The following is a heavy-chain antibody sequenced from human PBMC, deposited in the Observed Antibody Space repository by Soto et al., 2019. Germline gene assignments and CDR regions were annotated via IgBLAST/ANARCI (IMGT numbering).Heavy chain of an antibody. D-gene: IGHD3-3*01. CDR1: GFSLSTSGVG. J-gene: IGHJ4*02. V-gene: IGHV2-5*02. Sequence: SGPTLVNPTQTLTLTCTFSGFSLSTSGVGVGWIRQPPGKALEWLALIYWDDDKRYSPSLKSRLTITKDTSKNQVVLTMTNMDPVDTATYYCAHSSYDFWSGYYKGFPFDYWGQGTLVTVSS. CDR2: IYWDDDK. CDR3: AHSSYDFWSGYYKGFPFDY.